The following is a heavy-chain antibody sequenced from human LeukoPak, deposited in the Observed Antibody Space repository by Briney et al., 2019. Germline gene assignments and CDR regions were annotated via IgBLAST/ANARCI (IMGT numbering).Heavy chain of an antibody. CDR2: IYPGDSDV. V-gene: IGHV5-51*01. CDR1: GYSFSTYW. Sequence: GESLKISCKGSGYSFSTYWIGWVRQMPGKGLEWMGIIYPGDSDVRYSPSFQGQVTISADESITTAYLQWSSLKASDTAMYYCARPRSYGSGSSPFDYWGQGTLVTVSS. J-gene: IGHJ4*02. CDR3: ARPRSYGSGSSPFDY. D-gene: IGHD3-10*01.